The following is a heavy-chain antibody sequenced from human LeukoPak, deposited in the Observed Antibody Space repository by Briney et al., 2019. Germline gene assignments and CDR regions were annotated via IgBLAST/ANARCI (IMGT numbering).Heavy chain of an antibody. V-gene: IGHV4-61*02. Sequence: PSETLSLTCTVSGGSISSGSYYWSWIRQPAGKGLEWIGRIYTSGSTNYNPSLKSRVTMSVDTSKTQFSLKLTSVTAADTAVYYCARDPFRSSFDSWGQGTLVTVSS. D-gene: IGHD1-26*01. CDR1: GGSISSGSYY. CDR2: IYTSGST. CDR3: ARDPFRSSFDS. J-gene: IGHJ4*02.